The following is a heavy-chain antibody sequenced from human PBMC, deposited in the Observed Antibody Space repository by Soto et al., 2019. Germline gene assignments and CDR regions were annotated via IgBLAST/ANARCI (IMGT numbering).Heavy chain of an antibody. CDR2: SIPILGLA. D-gene: IGHD2-15*01. CDR3: ARADPVVVLDHYYYGMDV. Sequence: QVQLVQSGAEVKKPGSSVKVSCKASGGTFSTHTISWVRQAPGQGLEWMGRSIPILGLANYAQKFQGRVTITADKPTNTADTVLSSLRSDDTAVYYCARADPVVVLDHYYYGMDVWGQGTTVTVSS. CDR1: GGTFSTHT. V-gene: IGHV1-69*02. J-gene: IGHJ6*02.